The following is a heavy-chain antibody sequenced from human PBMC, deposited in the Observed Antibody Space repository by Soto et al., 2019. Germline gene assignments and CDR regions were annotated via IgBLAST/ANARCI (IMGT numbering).Heavy chain of an antibody. Sequence: SETLSLTCTVSGGSISSYYWSWIRQPPGKGLEWIGYIYYSGSTNYNPSLKSRVSISVDTSKNQFSLKLSSVTAADTAVYYCAREAYYYDSSGYYSNPIIDYWGQGTLVTISS. J-gene: IGHJ4*02. CDR2: IYYSGST. CDR3: AREAYYYDSSGYYSNPIIDY. CDR1: GGSISSYY. V-gene: IGHV4-59*01. D-gene: IGHD3-22*01.